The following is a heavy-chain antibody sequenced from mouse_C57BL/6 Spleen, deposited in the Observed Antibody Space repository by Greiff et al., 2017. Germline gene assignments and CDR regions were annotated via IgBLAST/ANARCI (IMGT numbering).Heavy chain of an antibody. D-gene: IGHD2-4*01. J-gene: IGHJ4*01. Sequence: QVQLQQPGAELVKPGASVKMSCKASGYTFTSYWITWVKQRPGQGLEWIGDLYPGSGSTNYNEKFKSKATLTVDTSSSTAYMQLSSLTSEDSAVYYCARLGSYDYEDYYAMDYWGQGTSVTVSS. CDR2: LYPGSGST. V-gene: IGHV1-55*01. CDR1: GYTFTSYW. CDR3: ARLGSYDYEDYYAMDY.